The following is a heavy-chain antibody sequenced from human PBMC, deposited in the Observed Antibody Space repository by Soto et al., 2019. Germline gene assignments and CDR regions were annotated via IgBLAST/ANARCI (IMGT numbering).Heavy chain of an antibody. D-gene: IGHD3-3*01. J-gene: IGHJ6*02. V-gene: IGHV3-72*01. Sequence: GESLKISCAASGFTFSDHYMDWVRQAPGKGLEWVGRTRNKANSYTTEYAASVKGRFTISRDDSKNSLYLQMNSLKTEDTAVYYCARVAAASPVLDYYYGMDVWGQGTTVTVSS. CDR3: ARVAAASPVLDYYYGMDV. CDR1: GFTFSDHY. CDR2: TRNKANSYTT.